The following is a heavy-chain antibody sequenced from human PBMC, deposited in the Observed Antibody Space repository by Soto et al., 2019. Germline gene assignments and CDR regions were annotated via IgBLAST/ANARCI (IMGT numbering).Heavy chain of an antibody. V-gene: IGHV5-10-1*01. CDR2: IDPSDSYT. CDR1: GYSFTSYW. CDR3: ARYDFWSGYVTAAFGI. Sequence: GESLKISCKGSGYSFTSYWISWVRQMPGKGLEWMGRIDPSDSYTNYSPSFQGHVTISADKSISTAYLQWSSLKASDTAMYYCARYDFWSGYVTAAFGIWGQGTMVTVSS. D-gene: IGHD3-3*01. J-gene: IGHJ3*02.